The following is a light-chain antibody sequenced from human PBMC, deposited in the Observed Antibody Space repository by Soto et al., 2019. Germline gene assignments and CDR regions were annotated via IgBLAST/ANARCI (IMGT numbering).Light chain of an antibody. Sequence: EIVMTQSPATLSVSPGERATLSCRASQSVSSNLAWYQHKPGQAPRLLVSGASTRATGVPARFSGSGSDTVFSLSISGLQSEDSAVYFCQQYKNWPFPFGQGTRLAIK. CDR3: QQYKNWPFP. CDR1: QSVSSN. J-gene: IGKJ5*01. CDR2: GAS. V-gene: IGKV3-15*01.